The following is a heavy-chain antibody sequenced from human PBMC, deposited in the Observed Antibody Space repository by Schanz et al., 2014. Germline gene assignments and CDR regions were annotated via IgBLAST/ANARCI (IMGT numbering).Heavy chain of an antibody. Sequence: QVHLVQSGAEVHKPGASLKISCKASGYTFTNFFLHWVRQAPGQGLEWMGIINPIGGSTTYAQKFQGRVTITADKSTFTAYMELRSLRSDDTAVYYCARDRRRYCSTASCLHDNWFDPWGQGTLVTVSS. J-gene: IGHJ5*02. V-gene: IGHV1-46*01. CDR2: INPIGGST. D-gene: IGHD2-2*01. CDR3: ARDRRRYCSTASCLHDNWFDP. CDR1: GYTFTNFF.